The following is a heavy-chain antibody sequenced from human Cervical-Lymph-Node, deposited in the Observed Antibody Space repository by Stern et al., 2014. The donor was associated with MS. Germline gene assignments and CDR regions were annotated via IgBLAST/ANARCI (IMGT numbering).Heavy chain of an antibody. J-gene: IGHJ4*02. Sequence: EVQLLESGGGLVQPGGSLRLSCAASGFTFSNHAMNWVRQAPGKGLEWISTISNSGDGTYYADSVTGRFPISRDSSKDTVFLQMSNLRVEDTAVYYCAKASRSSMFDYWGQGTLVTVSS. CDR2: ISNSGDGT. CDR3: AKASRSSMFDY. CDR1: GFTFSNHA. D-gene: IGHD2/OR15-2a*01. V-gene: IGHV3-23*01.